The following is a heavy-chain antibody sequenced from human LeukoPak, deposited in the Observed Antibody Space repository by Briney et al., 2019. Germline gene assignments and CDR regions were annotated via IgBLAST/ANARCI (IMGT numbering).Heavy chain of an antibody. CDR2: IYHSGST. CDR3: AGHKSTLGADY. J-gene: IGHJ4*02. D-gene: IGHD3-16*01. Sequence: SETLSLTCTVSGYSISSGYYWGWIRQPPGKGLEWIGSIYHSGSTYYNPSLKSRVTISVDTSKNQFSLKLSSVSAADTAVYYCAGHKSTLGADYWGQGILVTVSS. CDR1: GYSISSGYY. V-gene: IGHV4-38-2*02.